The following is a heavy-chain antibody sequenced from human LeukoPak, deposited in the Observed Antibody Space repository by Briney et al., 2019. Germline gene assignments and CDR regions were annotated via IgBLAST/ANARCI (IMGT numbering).Heavy chain of an antibody. CDR2: IDPNSGGT. Sequence: GTSVKVSFKASGYTFTGKSIHWVRQAPCRGLGWMGWIDPNSGGTDYSKKFHARVTITRATTTATANIDMSRRISDDPAVLYWWRDREGLAYFDFWGQGTLVTVSS. J-gene: IGHJ4*02. CDR3: WRDREGLAYFDF. D-gene: IGHD3/OR15-3a*01. V-gene: IGHV1-2*02. CDR1: GYTFTGKS.